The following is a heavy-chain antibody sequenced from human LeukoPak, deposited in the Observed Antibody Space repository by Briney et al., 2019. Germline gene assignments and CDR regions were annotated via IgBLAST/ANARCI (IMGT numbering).Heavy chain of an antibody. CDR1: GITFSSYG. V-gene: IGHV3-23*01. CDR2: ISSTGGTT. CDR3: AKDPSGFGGVNDVFDI. J-gene: IGHJ3*02. D-gene: IGHD3-16*01. Sequence: PSGGSLRLSCAASGITFSSYGISWVRQAPGKGLEGVSSISSTGGTTYYADSLKGRFTISRDNSKNTLYLQMNTLRAEDTALYYCAKDPSGFGGVNDVFDIWGQGTMVTVSS.